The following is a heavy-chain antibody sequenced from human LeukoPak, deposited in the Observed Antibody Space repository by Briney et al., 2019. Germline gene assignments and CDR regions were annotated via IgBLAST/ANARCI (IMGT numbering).Heavy chain of an antibody. J-gene: IGHJ5*02. CDR3: AREHYYYGSGSYNWFDP. D-gene: IGHD3-10*01. CDR2: ISSSGSTI. V-gene: IGHV3-48*03. CDR1: GFTFSSYE. Sequence: GGSLRLSCAASGFTFSSYEMNWVRQAPGKGLEWVSYISSSGSTIYYADSVKGRFTISRDNAKNSLYLQMNSLRAEDTAVYYCAREHYYYGSGSYNWFDPWGQGTLVTVPS.